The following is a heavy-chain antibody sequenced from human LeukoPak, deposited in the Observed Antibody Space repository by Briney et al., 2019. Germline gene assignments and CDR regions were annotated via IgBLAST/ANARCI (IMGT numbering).Heavy chain of an antibody. CDR1: GLTLRSYV. Sequence: GGSLRLSCAASGLTLRSYVMHWVRQAPGKGLEWVALISFDGSNQYYADSVKGRFTISRDNSKNTLYLQMNSLRAEDTAMYYCARHAGHNWNDVGAFDIWGQGTMVTVSS. J-gene: IGHJ3*02. CDR2: ISFDGSNQ. V-gene: IGHV3-30*14. CDR3: ARHAGHNWNDVGAFDI. D-gene: IGHD1-20*01.